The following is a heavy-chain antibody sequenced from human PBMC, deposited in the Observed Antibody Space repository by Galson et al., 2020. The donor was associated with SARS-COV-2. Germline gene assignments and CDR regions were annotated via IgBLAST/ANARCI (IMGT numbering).Heavy chain of an antibody. CDR2: IWYDGSNK. J-gene: IGHJ4*02. CDR3: ARGFDYNSPDGFDY. V-gene: IGHV3-33*01. Sequence: GGSLRLSCAASGFTFSSYGMHWVRQAPGKGLEWVAVIWYDGSNKYYADSVKGRFTISRDNSKNTLYLQMNSLRAEDTAVYYCARGFDYNSPDGFDYWGQGTLVTVSS. CDR1: GFTFSSYG. D-gene: IGHD4-4*01.